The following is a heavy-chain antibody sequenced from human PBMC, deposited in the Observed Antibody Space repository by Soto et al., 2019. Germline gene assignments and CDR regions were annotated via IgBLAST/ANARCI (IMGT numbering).Heavy chain of an antibody. D-gene: IGHD2-15*01. Sequence: GGSLILSCAASGFTFSSYAMHWVRQAPGKGLEWVAVISYDGSNKYYADSVKGRFTISRDNSKNTLYLQMNSLRAEDTAVYYCAREGGSQYYFDYWGQGTLVTVSS. J-gene: IGHJ4*02. CDR1: GFTFSSYA. CDR2: ISYDGSNK. V-gene: IGHV3-30-3*01. CDR3: AREGGSQYYFDY.